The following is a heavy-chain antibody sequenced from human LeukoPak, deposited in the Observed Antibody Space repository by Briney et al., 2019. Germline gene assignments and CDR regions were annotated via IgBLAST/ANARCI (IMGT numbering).Heavy chain of an antibody. J-gene: IGHJ4*02. Sequence: GRSRRLSYAASALTFSSEGMACVRQAPGKGLEWGAGIWYDGSNKYYADSVKGRFTISRDNFKNTLYLQMNSLRAEDTAVYYCAKGAVAGTFLCDYWGQGTLVTVSS. D-gene: IGHD6-19*01. V-gene: IGHV3-33*06. CDR2: IWYDGSNK. CDR1: ALTFSSEG. CDR3: AKGAVAGTFLCDY.